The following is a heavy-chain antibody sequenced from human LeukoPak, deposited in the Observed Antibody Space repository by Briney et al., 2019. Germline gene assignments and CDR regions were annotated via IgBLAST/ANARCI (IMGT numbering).Heavy chain of an antibody. CDR1: GFTFSDYA. D-gene: IGHD2/OR15-2a*01. J-gene: IGHJ6*02. Sequence: PGGSLRLSCAASGFTFSDYAMHWVRQAPGKGLERVAVIAYGGTYTHHADSLKGRFTISRDNSRDTLYLQINSLRPEDTALYYCARNKAITAFFGMDVWGQGTTIIVSS. CDR2: IAYGGTYT. V-gene: IGHV3-30*03. CDR3: ARNKAITAFFGMDV.